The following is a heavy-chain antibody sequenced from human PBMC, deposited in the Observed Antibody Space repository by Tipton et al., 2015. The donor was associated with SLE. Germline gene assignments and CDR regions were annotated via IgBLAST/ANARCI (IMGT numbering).Heavy chain of an antibody. Sequence: TLSLTCTVSGGSISSHYWSWIRQSPGKGLEWIGYIYYSGRTNYNPSLKSRVTISVDTSKNQFSLKLSSVTAADTAVYYCATNIAAAGSYWYFDLWGRGTLVTVSS. D-gene: IGHD6-13*01. CDR3: ATNIAAAGSYWYFDL. J-gene: IGHJ2*01. CDR2: IYYSGRT. CDR1: GGSISSHY. V-gene: IGHV4-59*11.